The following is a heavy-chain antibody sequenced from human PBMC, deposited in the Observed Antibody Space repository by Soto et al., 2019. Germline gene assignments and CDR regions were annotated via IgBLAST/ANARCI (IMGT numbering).Heavy chain of an antibody. J-gene: IGHJ4*02. CDR2: IYYSGST. Sequence: SGTLSLTWTVSGGNIRSGGYYWSWIRQPPGKGLEWIGYIYYSGSTYYNPSLKSRVTISVDTSKNQFSLKLSSVTAADTAVYYCARRRGYSYGDFDYLGQGTPVTVSS. CDR1: GGNIRSGGYY. CDR3: ARRRGYSYGDFDY. V-gene: IGHV4-30-4*01. D-gene: IGHD5-18*01.